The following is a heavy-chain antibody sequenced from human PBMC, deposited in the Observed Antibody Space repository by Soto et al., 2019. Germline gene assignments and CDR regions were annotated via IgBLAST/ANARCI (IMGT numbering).Heavy chain of an antibody. Sequence: EVQLLESGGGLVQPGGSLRLSCAASGFTFSSYAMSWVRQAPGRGLEWVSAISGSGGTTYYGDSVRGRFTVSRDKSRDTLYLQMNSLRADDTALYYCARNCGGDCYTHFDYWGQGTLVTVSS. CDR2: ISGSGGTT. J-gene: IGHJ4*02. CDR3: ARNCGGDCYTHFDY. D-gene: IGHD2-21*02. V-gene: IGHV3-23*01. CDR1: GFTFSSYA.